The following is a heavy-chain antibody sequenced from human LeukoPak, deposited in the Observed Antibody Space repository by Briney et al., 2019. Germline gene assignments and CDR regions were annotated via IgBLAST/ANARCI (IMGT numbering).Heavy chain of an antibody. CDR1: GGSINSGNNY. J-gene: IGHJ4*02. V-gene: IGHV4-61*02. D-gene: IGHD3-22*01. CDR3: AREGGSYDSSGYYSLYYYFDY. CDR2: IYSSGTT. Sequence: SETLSLTCTVSGGSINSGNNYWSRIRQPAGKGLEWIGRIYSSGTTTYNPSLKSRVTISVDTSKNQFSLKLSSVTAADTAVYYCAREGGSYDSSGYYSLYYYFDYWGQGTLVTVSS.